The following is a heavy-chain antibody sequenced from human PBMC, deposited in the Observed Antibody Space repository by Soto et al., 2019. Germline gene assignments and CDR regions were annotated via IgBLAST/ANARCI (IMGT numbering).Heavy chain of an antibody. J-gene: IGHJ4*02. V-gene: IGHV3-23*01. CDR1: SFTVSIYA. D-gene: IGHD4-17*01. Sequence: GGSLRLSCSASSFTVSIYAMTCFRQAPGKGLEWVSGVSGTGGSAYYADSVKGRFTISRDKSTNTLYLHMNSLRAEDTAVYYCARGSAYSDYDLEYWGQGTLVTVSS. CDR3: ARGSAYSDYDLEY. CDR2: VSGTGGSA.